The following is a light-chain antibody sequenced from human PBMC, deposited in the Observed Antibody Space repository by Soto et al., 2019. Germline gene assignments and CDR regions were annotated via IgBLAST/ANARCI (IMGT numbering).Light chain of an antibody. CDR2: GTS. CDR3: HQYTTSPFT. V-gene: IGKV3-20*01. CDR1: ETIGRAY. J-gene: IGKJ2*01. Sequence: IVLTQSPGTVSLSPGERATLSCRASETIGRAYFAWYQHRPGRTPSLVLSGTSNRAAGIPDRFGGSRSGADFTLTICGVEPEDSAVYYCHQYTTSPFTFGQGTKLEIK.